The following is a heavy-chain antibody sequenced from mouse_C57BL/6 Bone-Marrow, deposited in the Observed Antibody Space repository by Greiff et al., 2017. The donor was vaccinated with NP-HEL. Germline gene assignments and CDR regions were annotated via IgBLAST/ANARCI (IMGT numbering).Heavy chain of an antibody. CDR3: ARSYYYYWYFDV. D-gene: IGHD1-1*01. V-gene: IGHV1-81*01. J-gene: IGHJ1*03. CDR1: GYTFTSYG. CDR2: IYPRSGNT. Sequence: VQLQQSGAELARPGASVKLSCKASGYTFTSYGISWVKQRTGQGLEWIGEIYPRSGNTYYNEKFKGKATLTAYKSSSTAYMELRSLTSEDSAVYFCARSYYYYWYFDVWGTGATVTVSS.